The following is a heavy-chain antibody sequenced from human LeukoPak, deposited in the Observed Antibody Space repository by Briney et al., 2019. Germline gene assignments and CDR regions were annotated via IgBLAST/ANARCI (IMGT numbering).Heavy chain of an antibody. Sequence: GASVKVSCKASGYTFTSYAMHWVRQAPGQRLEWMGWINAGNGNTKYSQKFQGRVTITRDTSASTAYMELSSLRSEDTAVYYCARWDNYYYGMDVWGKGTTVTVPS. CDR3: ARWDNYYYGMDV. V-gene: IGHV1-3*01. CDR2: INAGNGNT. CDR1: GYTFTSYA. J-gene: IGHJ6*04. D-gene: IGHD1-26*01.